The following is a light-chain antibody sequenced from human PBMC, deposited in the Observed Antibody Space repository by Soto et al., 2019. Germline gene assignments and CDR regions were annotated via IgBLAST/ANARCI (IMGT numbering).Light chain of an antibody. Sequence: EIVLTQSPGTLSLSPGERATLSCRASQSVSSSYLAWYQQKPGQAPRLLIYGASSRATGIPDRFSGSGSGTDFTLDISRLEPEDFAVSYCQQYGSSPGYTFGQGTKLEI. J-gene: IGKJ2*01. CDR3: QQYGSSPGYT. V-gene: IGKV3-20*01. CDR1: QSVSSSY. CDR2: GAS.